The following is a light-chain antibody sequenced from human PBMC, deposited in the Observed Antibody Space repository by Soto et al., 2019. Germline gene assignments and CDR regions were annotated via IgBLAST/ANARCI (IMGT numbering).Light chain of an antibody. CDR2: IAS. Sequence: EILMTQSPATVSASVGDRVTITCRASQDINSWLSWYQQKQGNDPTVLIYIASRLQPGVPSRFSGRGSGTDFSLTISNLQPEDFATYFCQQSNNFPITFGGGTQVEIK. CDR3: QQSNNFPIT. CDR1: QDINSW. J-gene: IGKJ4*01. V-gene: IGKV1-12*01.